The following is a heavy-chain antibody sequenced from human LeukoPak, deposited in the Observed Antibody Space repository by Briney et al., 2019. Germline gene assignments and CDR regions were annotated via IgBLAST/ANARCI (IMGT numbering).Heavy chain of an antibody. J-gene: IGHJ4*02. Sequence: ASVNVSCTASGYTFTSYYLHWVRQAPGQGLEWMGFISPSGDSTGYAEQFQGRVTMTRDTSTNTVYMELSGLRSEDTGVYFCGGEVHGGTFDYWGRGTPVSVS. CDR1: GYTFTSYY. D-gene: IGHD3-16*01. V-gene: IGHV1-46*01. CDR3: GGEVHGGTFDY. CDR2: ISPSGDST.